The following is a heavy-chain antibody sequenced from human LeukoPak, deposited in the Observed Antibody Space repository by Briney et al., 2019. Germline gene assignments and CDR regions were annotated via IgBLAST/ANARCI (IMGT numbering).Heavy chain of an antibody. CDR3: ARAYYYGMDV. CDR1: GGSISSGGYY. V-gene: IGHV4-30-2*01. CDR2: IYHSGST. Sequence: SETLSLTCTVSGGSISSGGYYWSWIRQHPGKGLEWIGYIYHSGSTYYNPSLKSRVTISVDRSKNQFSLKLSSVTAADTAVYYCARAYYYGMDVWGQGTTVTVSS. J-gene: IGHJ6*02.